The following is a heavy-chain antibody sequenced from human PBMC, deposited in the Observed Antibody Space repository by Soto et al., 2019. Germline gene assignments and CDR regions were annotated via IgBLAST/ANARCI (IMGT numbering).Heavy chain of an antibody. CDR3: ARHPTIARFENGLDV. CDR2: IYYTGTT. Sequence: PSETLSLTCTVSGGSVSGYYWSWIRQPPGKGLEWIGYIYYTGTTIYSPSLDRRVTLSVDTAKDQVSLTLTSVTPADTAVYYCARHPTIARFENGLDVWGQGTMVTV. V-gene: IGHV4-59*08. CDR1: GGSVSGYY. J-gene: IGHJ6*02. D-gene: IGHD1-1*01.